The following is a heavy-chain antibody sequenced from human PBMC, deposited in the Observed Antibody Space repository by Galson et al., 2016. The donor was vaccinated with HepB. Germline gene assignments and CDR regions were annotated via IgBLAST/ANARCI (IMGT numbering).Heavy chain of an antibody. V-gene: IGHV4-34*01. CDR2: FDQSGVT. D-gene: IGHD3-10*01. CDR1: GGSLSDYY. CDR3: TLLRGPHLVRGVTRDSWFDP. Sequence: ETLSLTCAVYGGSLSDYYWLWLRQTPEKGLEGIGEFDQSGVTTYTSSLKSRLTLSVDTSKKQGSLKMSSVTAADTAMYFCTLLRGPHLVRGVTRDSWFDPWGQGTLVTVSS. J-gene: IGHJ5*02.